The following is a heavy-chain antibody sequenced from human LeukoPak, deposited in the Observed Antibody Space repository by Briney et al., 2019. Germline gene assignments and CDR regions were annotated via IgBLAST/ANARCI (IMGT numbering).Heavy chain of an antibody. V-gene: IGHV3-30*02. Sequence: GGSLRLSCAASGFTFSSYVMHWVRQAPGKGLEWVAFIRYDGSNKYYADSVKGRFTISRDNSKNTLYLQMKSLRAEDTAVYYCAKSGLNRFDYWGQGTLVTVSS. CDR3: AKSGLNRFDY. CDR2: IRYDGSNK. D-gene: IGHD2-15*01. J-gene: IGHJ4*02. CDR1: GFTFSSYV.